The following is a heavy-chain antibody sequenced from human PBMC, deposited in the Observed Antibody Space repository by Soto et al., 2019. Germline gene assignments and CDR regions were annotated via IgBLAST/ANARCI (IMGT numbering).Heavy chain of an antibody. V-gene: IGHV3-9*01. Sequence: DVHLVESGGGLVQPGRSLRLSCAASGFTFDDYAMHWVRQAPGKGLEWVSGISWNSGTRGYADSVKGRFTISRDNAKNSLYLQMNSLRAEDTALYYCAKDTGGGTGYDTYYFDYWGQGTLVTVSS. CDR2: ISWNSGTR. CDR3: AKDTGGGTGYDTYYFDY. D-gene: IGHD5-12*01. J-gene: IGHJ4*02. CDR1: GFTFDDYA.